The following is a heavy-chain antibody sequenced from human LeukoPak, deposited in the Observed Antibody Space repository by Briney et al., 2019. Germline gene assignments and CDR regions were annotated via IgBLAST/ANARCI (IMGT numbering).Heavy chain of an antibody. V-gene: IGHV3-66*01. CDR2: IYNGGTT. J-gene: IGHJ4*02. Sequence: GGSLRLSCAASGFTVSSNYMTWVRQAPGKGLEWVSVIYNGGTTKYADSVKGRFIISRDNSRNMLYLQMNGLRVEDTAVYYCARWPTMGGRWGQGTLVTASS. CDR3: ARWPTMGGR. CDR1: GFTVSSNY. D-gene: IGHD3-16*01.